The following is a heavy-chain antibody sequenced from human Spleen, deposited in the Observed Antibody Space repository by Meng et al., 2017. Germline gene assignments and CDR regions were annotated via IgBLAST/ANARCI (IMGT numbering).Heavy chain of an antibody. D-gene: IGHD6-13*01. CDR1: GASVSSGSSY. Sequence: SDTLSLTCPVSGASVSSGSSYWSWIRQPPGKGLEWIGSIYASRFTNYNPSLKSRVTMSVDTSKNQFSLKMSSVTAADTDVYYCAREKAAGLYYYYYGMDVWGQGTMVTVSS. CDR3: AREKAAGLYYYYYGMDV. CDR2: IYASRFT. V-gene: IGHV4-61*01. J-gene: IGHJ6*02.